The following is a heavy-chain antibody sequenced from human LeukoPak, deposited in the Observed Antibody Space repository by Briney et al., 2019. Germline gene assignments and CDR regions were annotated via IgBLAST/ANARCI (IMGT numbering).Heavy chain of an antibody. J-gene: IGHJ4*02. CDR3: ARDATLYGDHKGHVVY. CDR1: GFTFSSYA. V-gene: IGHV3-53*01. Sequence: GGSLRLPCAASGFTFSSYAMSWVRQAPGKGLEWVSVIYSGGSTYYADSVKGRFTISRDNSKNTLYLQMNSLRAEDTAVYYCARDATLYGDHKGHVVYWGQGTLVTVSS. CDR2: IYSGGST. D-gene: IGHD4-17*01.